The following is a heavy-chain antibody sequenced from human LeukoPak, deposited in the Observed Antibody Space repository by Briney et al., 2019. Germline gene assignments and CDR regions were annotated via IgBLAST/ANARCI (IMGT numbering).Heavy chain of an antibody. CDR2: ITESGGIT. Sequence: GGSLRLSCAASGFSFTNYAMTWVRQAPGKGLEWVSSITESGGITYHAASVKGRFTISRDNSKNTLSVQMNSLRAEDTAVYYCAKHLWFGELSAFDCRGQGTLVTVSS. CDR1: GFSFTNYA. CDR3: AKHLWFGELSAFDC. V-gene: IGHV3-23*01. D-gene: IGHD3-10*01. J-gene: IGHJ4*02.